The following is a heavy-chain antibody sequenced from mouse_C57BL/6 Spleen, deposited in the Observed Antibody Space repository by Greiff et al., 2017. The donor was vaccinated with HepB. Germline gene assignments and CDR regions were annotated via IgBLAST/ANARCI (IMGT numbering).Heavy chain of an antibody. Sequence: EVQLQESGAELVRPGASVKLSCTASGFNIKDDYMHWVKQRPEQGLEWIGRIDPENGDTEYTSKFQGKATITADTSSNTAYLQLSSLTSEDTAVYYCTTSDYYGSSTGFAYWGQGTLVTVSA. V-gene: IGHV14-4*01. D-gene: IGHD1-1*01. CDR2: IDPENGDT. J-gene: IGHJ3*01. CDR1: GFNIKDDY. CDR3: TTSDYYGSSTGFAY.